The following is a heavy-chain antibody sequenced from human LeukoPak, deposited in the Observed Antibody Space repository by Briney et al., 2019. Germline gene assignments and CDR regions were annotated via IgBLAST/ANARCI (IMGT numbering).Heavy chain of an antibody. J-gene: IGHJ3*02. V-gene: IGHV1-69*02. Sequence: SVKVSCKASGGTFSSYTISWVRQAPGQGLEWMGRIIPILGIANYAQKFQGRVTITADKSTSTAYMELSSLRSEDTAVYYCARAPLGGMVYAIVHAFDIWGRGTMVTVSS. D-gene: IGHD2-8*01. CDR1: GGTFSSYT. CDR3: ARAPLGGMVYAIVHAFDI. CDR2: IIPILGIA.